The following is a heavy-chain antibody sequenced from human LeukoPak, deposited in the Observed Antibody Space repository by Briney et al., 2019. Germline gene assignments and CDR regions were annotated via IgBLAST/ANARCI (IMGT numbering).Heavy chain of an antibody. J-gene: IGHJ4*02. Sequence: ASVKVSCKASGYTFTSYYMHWVRQAPGQGLEWMGTSNPSGGSTSYAQKFQGRVTITADKSTSTAYMELSSLRSEDTAVYYCAGAPTALYYYDSSGYFIAQFDYWGQGTLVTVSS. V-gene: IGHV1-46*01. D-gene: IGHD3-22*01. CDR3: AGAPTALYYYDSSGYFIAQFDY. CDR2: SNPSGGST. CDR1: GYTFTSYY.